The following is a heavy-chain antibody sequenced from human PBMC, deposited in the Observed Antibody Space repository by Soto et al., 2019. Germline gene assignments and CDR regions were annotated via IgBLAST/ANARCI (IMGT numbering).Heavy chain of an antibody. V-gene: IGHV3-30*03. D-gene: IGHD2-21*02. CDR2: LAYDGSQK. CDR1: GFTFRSSG. Sequence: QVHLVESGGGVVQPGTSLTLTCTASGFTFRSSGMHWVRQAPGKGLEWLAFLAYDGSQKFYADSVKGRFSISRDNTKNTLYLHMSSLTAEXXXIYYCAIVRVTDSPLDHWGPGTLVT. J-gene: IGHJ4*02. CDR3: AIVRVTDSPLDH.